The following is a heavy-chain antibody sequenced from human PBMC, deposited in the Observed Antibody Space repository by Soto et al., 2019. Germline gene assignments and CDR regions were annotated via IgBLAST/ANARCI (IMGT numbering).Heavy chain of an antibody. CDR2: IYYSGST. D-gene: IGHD3-22*01. V-gene: IGHV4-31*03. J-gene: IGHJ4*02. CDR3: ATASYYYDSSGYLAGQIDY. Sequence: SETLSLTCTVSGGSISSGGYYWSWIRQHPGKGLEWIGYIYYSGSTYYNPSLKSRVTISVDTSKNQFSLKLSSVTAADTAVYYCATASYYYDSSGYLAGQIDYWGQGTLVTVSS. CDR1: GGSISSGGYY.